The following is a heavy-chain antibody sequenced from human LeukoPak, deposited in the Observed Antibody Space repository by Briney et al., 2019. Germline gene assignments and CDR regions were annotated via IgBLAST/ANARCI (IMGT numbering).Heavy chain of an antibody. J-gene: IGHJ4*02. CDR3: ARDSSGWSKLDY. CDR2: LSTTGTTT. CDR1: GFTFSTYA. D-gene: IGHD6-19*01. Sequence: GGSLRLSCAASGFTFSTYAMIWVRQPPGNGLEWVSALSTTGTTTYYADSVKGRFTISRDNSRNTLYLQMTSLRAEDTAVYYCARDSSGWSKLDYWGQGTLVTVSS. V-gene: IGHV3-23*01.